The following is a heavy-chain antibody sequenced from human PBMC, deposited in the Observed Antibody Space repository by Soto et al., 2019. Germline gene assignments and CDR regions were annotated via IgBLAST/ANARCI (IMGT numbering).Heavy chain of an antibody. D-gene: IGHD2-2*01. CDR2: ISAYNGNT. J-gene: IGHJ5*02. CDR3: ARDGPRYCSSTICKGWFDP. Sequence: QVQLVQSGAEVKKPGASVKVSCKASGYTFTSYGISWVRQAPGQGLEWMGWISAYNGNTNYAQKLQGRVTMTTDTSTSTAYMELRILRSDDTAMYYCARDGPRYCSSTICKGWFDPWGQGTLVTVSS. CDR1: GYTFTSYG. V-gene: IGHV1-18*01.